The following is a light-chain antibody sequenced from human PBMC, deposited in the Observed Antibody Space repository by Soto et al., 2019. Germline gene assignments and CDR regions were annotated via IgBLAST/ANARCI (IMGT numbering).Light chain of an antibody. V-gene: IGKV1-5*03. J-gene: IGKJ5*01. CDR1: QSISSW. CDR3: HQYMSYPIT. CDR2: KAS. Sequence: LSTPSLSAGAIGTIACRASQSISSWLAWYQQKPGKAPKLLIYKASSLESGVPSRFSGSGSGTEFTLNISSLQLADVATYYCHQYMSYPITFGQGTRLEIK.